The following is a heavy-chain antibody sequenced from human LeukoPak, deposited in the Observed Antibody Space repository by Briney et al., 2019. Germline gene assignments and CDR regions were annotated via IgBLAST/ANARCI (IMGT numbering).Heavy chain of an antibody. J-gene: IGHJ3*02. V-gene: IGHV3-74*01. CDR3: AKVITMTKRGYDAFDI. Sequence: GGSLRLSCAASGFTFSSCWMHWVRQAPGKGLVWVSRINSDGSSTSYADSVKGRFTISRDNAKNTLYLQMNSLRAEDTAVYYCAKVITMTKRGYDAFDIWGQGTMVTVSS. D-gene: IGHD3-22*01. CDR1: GFTFSSCW. CDR2: INSDGSST.